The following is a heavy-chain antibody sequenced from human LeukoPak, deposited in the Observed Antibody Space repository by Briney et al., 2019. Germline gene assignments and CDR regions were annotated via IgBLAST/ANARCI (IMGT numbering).Heavy chain of an antibody. CDR3: ARIPRWRAYYYYGMDV. J-gene: IGHJ6*02. CDR1: GGSISSYY. CDR2: IYYSGST. V-gene: IGHV4-59*01. D-gene: IGHD1-14*01. Sequence: SETLSLTCTVSGGSISSYYWSWLRQPPGKGLEWVGYIYYSGSTNYNPSLKSRVTISVDTSKNQFSLKLSSVTAADTAVYYCARIPRWRAYYYYGMDVWGQGTTVTVSS.